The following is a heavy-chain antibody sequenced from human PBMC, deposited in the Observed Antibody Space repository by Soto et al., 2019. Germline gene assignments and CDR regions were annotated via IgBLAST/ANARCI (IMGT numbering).Heavy chain of an antibody. Sequence: SETLSLTCTVSGGSIGTYYWSWIRQPPGKGLECIGYIYYRGNTDYNPSLKSRVTISLDTPKNQFSLKLSSVTAADTAVYYCARHPGYYDILTGYTTYYFDYWGQGILVTVSS. CDR1: GGSIGTYY. CDR2: IYYRGNT. CDR3: ARHPGYYDILTGYTTYYFDY. J-gene: IGHJ4*02. D-gene: IGHD3-9*01. V-gene: IGHV4-59*08.